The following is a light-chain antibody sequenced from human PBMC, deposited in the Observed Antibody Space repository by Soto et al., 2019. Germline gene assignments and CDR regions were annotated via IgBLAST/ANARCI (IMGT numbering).Light chain of an antibody. CDR1: SSDVGGYNY. Sequence: QSVLTQPASVSGSPGQSITISCTGTSSDVGGYNYVSWYQQHPGKAPKLMIYEVSNRPSGVSNRFSGSKSGNTASLTISGLQAEDEADYCSSYTSSSTRYVFGTGTKLTVL. V-gene: IGLV2-14*01. CDR2: EVS. CDR3: SSYTSSSTRYV. J-gene: IGLJ1*01.